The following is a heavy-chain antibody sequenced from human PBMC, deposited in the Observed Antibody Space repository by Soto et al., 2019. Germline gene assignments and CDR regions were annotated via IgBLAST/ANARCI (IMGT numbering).Heavy chain of an antibody. CDR3: ARGTFDYGSLFDY. CDR2: ISSSSSYI. J-gene: IGHJ4*02. Sequence: PGGSLRLSCAASGFNFSSYVMHWVRQAPGKGLEWVSSISSSSSYIYYADSVKGRFTISRDNAKNSLYLQMNSLRAEDTAVYYCARGTFDYGSLFDYWGQGTLVTVSS. D-gene: IGHD3-10*01. V-gene: IGHV3-21*01. CDR1: GFNFSSYV.